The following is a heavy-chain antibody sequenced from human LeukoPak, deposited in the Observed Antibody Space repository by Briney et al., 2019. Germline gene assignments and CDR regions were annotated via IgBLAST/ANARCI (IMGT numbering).Heavy chain of an antibody. CDR3: AREGSSNFDY. V-gene: IGHV1-8*01. Sequence: ASVKVSCKASEYTFTSYDISWVRQATGQGLEWMGWMNPTSGNTGYAQKFQGRLTMTRNTSISTAYMELSSLRSEDTAVYYCAREGSSNFDYWGQGTLVTVSS. J-gene: IGHJ4*02. CDR1: EYTFTSYD. D-gene: IGHD6-13*01. CDR2: MNPTSGNT.